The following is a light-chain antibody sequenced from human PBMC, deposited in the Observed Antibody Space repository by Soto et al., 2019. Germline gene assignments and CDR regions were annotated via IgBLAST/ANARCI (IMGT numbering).Light chain of an antibody. CDR1: SSDVGGYNY. CDR3: SSHTSSSTLYV. V-gene: IGLV2-14*01. Sequence: QSALTQPASVSGSPGQSITISCTGTSSDVGGYNYVSWYRQHPGKAPKLMIYDVSNRPSGVSNRFSGSKSGNTASLTISGLQAEDEADYYCSSHTSSSTLYVFGSGTKVTVL. J-gene: IGLJ1*01. CDR2: DVS.